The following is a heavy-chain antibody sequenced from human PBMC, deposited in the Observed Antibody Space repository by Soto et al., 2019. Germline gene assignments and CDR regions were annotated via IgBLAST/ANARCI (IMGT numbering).Heavy chain of an antibody. Sequence: GGSLRLSCAASGFTFSTYLMNWVRQTPGKGLEWVSTITSGGDGTYYADSVKGRFTISRENSRSTLYLQMNSLRAEDTAMYYCTKSGGYCSGGICYPNWFDSWGLGTLVTVSS. CDR2: ITSGGDGT. D-gene: IGHD2-15*01. V-gene: IGHV3-23*01. CDR3: TKSGGYCSGGICYPNWFDS. CDR1: GFTFSTYL. J-gene: IGHJ5*01.